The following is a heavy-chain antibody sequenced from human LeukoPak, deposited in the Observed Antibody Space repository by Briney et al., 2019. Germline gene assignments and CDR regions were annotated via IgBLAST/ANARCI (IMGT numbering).Heavy chain of an antibody. CDR1: GGTFSSYA. J-gene: IGHJ4*02. CDR3: ATLPHCSSTSCYPLVDY. Sequence: GASVKVSCKASGGTFSSYAISWVRQAPGQGLEWMGRINPNSGGTNYAQKFQGRVTMTRDTSISTAYMELSRLRSDDTAVYYCATLPHCSSTSCYPLVDYWGQGTLVTVSS. V-gene: IGHV1-2*06. CDR2: INPNSGGT. D-gene: IGHD2-2*01.